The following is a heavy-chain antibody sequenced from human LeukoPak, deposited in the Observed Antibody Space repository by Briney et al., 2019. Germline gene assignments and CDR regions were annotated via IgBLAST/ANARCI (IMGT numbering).Heavy chain of an antibody. J-gene: IGHJ4*02. D-gene: IGHD3-16*01. CDR1: GYTFTSYD. V-gene: IGHV1-8*01. Sequence: ASVKVSCKASGYTFTSYDINWVRQATGQGLEWMGWMNPNSGNTGYAQKFQGRVTMTRNTSISTAYMELSSLRSDDTAMYYCARDGVWGNSFTDYWGQGTLVTVSS. CDR2: MNPNSGNT. CDR3: ARDGVWGNSFTDY.